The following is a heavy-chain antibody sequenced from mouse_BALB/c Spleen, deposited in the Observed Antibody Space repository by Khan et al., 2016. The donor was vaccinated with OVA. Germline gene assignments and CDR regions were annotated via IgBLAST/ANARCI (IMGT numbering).Heavy chain of an antibody. D-gene: IGHD1-2*01. CDR3: ARTARIKY. CDR1: GYSITSGYG. J-gene: IGHJ2*01. Sequence: EVELVESGPGLVKPSQSLSLTCPVTGYSITSGYGWNWIRQFPGNKLEWMGYISYSGSTNYNPSLKSRISITRDTSKNQFFLKLNSVTTEDTATYYCARTARIKYWGQGTTLTVSS. V-gene: IGHV3-2*02. CDR2: ISYSGST.